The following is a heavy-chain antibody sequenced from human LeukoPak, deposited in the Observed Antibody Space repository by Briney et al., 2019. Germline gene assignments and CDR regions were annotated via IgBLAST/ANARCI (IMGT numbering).Heavy chain of an antibody. J-gene: IGHJ6*02. CDR1: GGSFSGYY. Sequence: LSLTCAVYGGSFSGYYWSWIRQAPGKGLEWVSYISSSGSTIYYADSVKGRFTISRDNAKNSLYLQMNSLRAEDTAVYYCARDRQLWLQYYYYGMDVWGQGTTVTVSS. CDR3: ARDRQLWLQYYYYGMDV. V-gene: IGHV3-11*01. CDR2: ISSSGSTI. D-gene: IGHD5-18*01.